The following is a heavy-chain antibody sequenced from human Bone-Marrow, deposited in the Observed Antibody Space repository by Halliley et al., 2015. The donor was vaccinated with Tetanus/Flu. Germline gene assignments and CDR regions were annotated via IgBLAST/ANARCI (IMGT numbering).Heavy chain of an antibody. Sequence: TLSLTCTVSGGSIRPYYWSWIRQPPGERLEWIGHISDSGDINYNSSLRSRVTISIDPSKNQFSLRLSSVTAADAALYYCARDSRYDTSGYFYDWFAPWGQGILVTVSS. CDR2: ISDSGDI. CDR1: GGSIRPYY. D-gene: IGHD3-22*01. J-gene: IGHJ5*02. CDR3: ARDSRYDTSGYFYDWFAP. V-gene: IGHV4-59*01.